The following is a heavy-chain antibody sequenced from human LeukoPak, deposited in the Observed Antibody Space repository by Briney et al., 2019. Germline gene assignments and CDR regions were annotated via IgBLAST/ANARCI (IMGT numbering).Heavy chain of an antibody. CDR2: INHSGST. Sequence: SETLSLTCAVYGGSFSGYYWSWIRQPPGKGLEWIGEINHSGSTNYNPSLKSRVTISVDTSKNQFSLKLSSVTAADTAVHYCFVLPLGYWGQGTLVTVSS. CDR3: FVLPLGY. J-gene: IGHJ4*02. D-gene: IGHD2-15*01. V-gene: IGHV4-34*01. CDR1: GGSFSGYY.